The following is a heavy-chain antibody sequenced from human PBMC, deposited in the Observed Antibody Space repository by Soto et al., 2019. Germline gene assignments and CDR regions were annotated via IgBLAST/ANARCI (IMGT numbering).Heavy chain of an antibody. V-gene: IGHV3-23*01. CDR3: AKEPGYSSGWGPFDY. J-gene: IGHJ4*02. CDR2: ISGSGRST. Sequence: GFLRLSCAASGFTFSSYAMSWVRQAPGKGLEWVSAISGSGRSTYYADSVKGRFTISRDNSKNTLYLQMNSLRAEDTAVYYCAKEPGYSSGWGPFDYWGQGTLVTVSS. D-gene: IGHD6-19*01. CDR1: GFTFSSYA.